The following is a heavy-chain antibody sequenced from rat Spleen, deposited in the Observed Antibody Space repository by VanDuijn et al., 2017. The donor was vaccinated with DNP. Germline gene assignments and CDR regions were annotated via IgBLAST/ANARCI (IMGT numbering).Heavy chain of an antibody. Sequence: QVRLRESGPGLVQPSEILSLTCTVSGFPLTSYHVHWVRQPPGKGLEWMGVIWNSGGTRYHSTLKSRLTITKDTSKSQVFLKLNSLQTEDTATYYCARDLLRWRRGFAYWGQGTLVTVSS. CDR1: GFPLTSYH. D-gene: IGHD1-11*01. J-gene: IGHJ3*01. V-gene: IGHV2-41*01. CDR2: IWNSGGT. CDR3: ARDLLRWRRGFAY.